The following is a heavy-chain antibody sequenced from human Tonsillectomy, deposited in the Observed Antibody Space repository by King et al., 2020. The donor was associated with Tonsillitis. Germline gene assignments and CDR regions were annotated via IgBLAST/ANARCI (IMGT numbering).Heavy chain of an antibody. Sequence: LQLQESGPGLVKPSETLSLTCTVSGGSVSSGSYYWSWIRQPPGKGLEWIGYIYYSGSTNYNPSPKSRVTISVDTSKNQFSLKLSSVTAADTAVYYCARDRGVLLSSIWGQGTMVTVSS. CDR1: GGSVSSGSYY. V-gene: IGHV4-61*01. CDR2: IYYSGST. J-gene: IGHJ3*02. D-gene: IGHD3-10*01. CDR3: ARDRGVLLSSI.